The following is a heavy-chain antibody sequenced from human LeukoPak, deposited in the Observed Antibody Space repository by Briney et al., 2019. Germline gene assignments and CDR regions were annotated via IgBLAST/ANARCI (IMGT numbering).Heavy chain of an antibody. V-gene: IGHV3-23*01. D-gene: IGHD6-19*01. Sequence: PGGSLRLSCAASGFTFSTYAMSWVRLAPGKGLEWVSGISGSGGSTYYADSVKGRFTSSRDNSNNTLYVQMNSLRAEDTAVYYCAKAGRSGWYPGWPFDIWGQGTMVTVSS. CDR2: ISGSGGST. CDR1: GFTFSTYA. J-gene: IGHJ3*02. CDR3: AKAGRSGWYPGWPFDI.